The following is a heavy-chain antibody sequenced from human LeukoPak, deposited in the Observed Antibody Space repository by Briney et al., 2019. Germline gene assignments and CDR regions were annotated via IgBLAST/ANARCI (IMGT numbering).Heavy chain of an antibody. D-gene: IGHD3-10*01. CDR1: GFTFSSYG. J-gene: IGHJ4*02. V-gene: IGHV3-30*02. Sequence: GGSLRLSCAASGFTFSSYGMHWVRQAPGKGLEWVAFIRFDGSNKYYADSVKGRFTISRDNSKNTLYLQMNSLRPEDTAVYYCAKDSKRWKTYYYASGSYRFDYWGQGILVTVSS. CDR3: AKDSKRWKTYYYASGSYRFDY. CDR2: IRFDGSNK.